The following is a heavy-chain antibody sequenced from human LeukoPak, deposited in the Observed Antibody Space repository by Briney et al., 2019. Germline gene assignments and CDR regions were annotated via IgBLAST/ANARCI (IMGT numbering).Heavy chain of an antibody. CDR1: GGSIRGSSYY. CDR2: IYYSGSS. J-gene: IGHJ5*02. CDR3: ARSSGVVIHNWFDP. V-gene: IGHV4-39*01. Sequence: TSETLSLTCIVSGGSIRGSSYYWVWIRQPPGKGLEWIGTIYYSGSSYYNPSLKSRVTISADTSKNQLSLKVRSVTAADTAVYYCARSSGVVIHNWFDPWGQGTLVTVSS. D-gene: IGHD3-3*01.